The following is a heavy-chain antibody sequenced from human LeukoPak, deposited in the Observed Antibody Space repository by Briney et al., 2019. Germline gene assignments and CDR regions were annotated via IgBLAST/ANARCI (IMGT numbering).Heavy chain of an antibody. D-gene: IGHD6-19*01. CDR1: GGSISSHY. CDR2: MYYSGST. V-gene: IGHV4-59*11. J-gene: IGHJ3*02. Sequence: SEALSLTCTVSGGSISSHYWNWVRQPPGKGLEWIGYMYYSGSTNYNPSLKSRVTISVDTSKNQFSLRLTSVTAADTAVYYCAREQWLSPSGAFEIWGQGTVVTVSS. CDR3: AREQWLSPSGAFEI.